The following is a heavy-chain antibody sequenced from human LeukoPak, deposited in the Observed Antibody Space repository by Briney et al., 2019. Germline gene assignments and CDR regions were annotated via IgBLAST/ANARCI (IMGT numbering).Heavy chain of an antibody. CDR3: ARANLDWFHRLYYFDY. D-gene: IGHD3-9*01. CDR1: GGSISSGSYY. CDR2: IYTSGST. Sequence: SETLSLTCTVSGGSISSGSYYWSWIRQPAGKGLEWIGRIYTSGSTNYNPSLKSRVTISVDTSKNQFSLKLSSVTAADTAVYYCARANLDWFHRLYYFDYWGQGTLVTVSS. V-gene: IGHV4-61*02. J-gene: IGHJ4*02.